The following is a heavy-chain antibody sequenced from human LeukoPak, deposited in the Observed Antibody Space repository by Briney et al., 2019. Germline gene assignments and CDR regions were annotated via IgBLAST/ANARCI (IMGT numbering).Heavy chain of an antibody. J-gene: IGHJ6*02. CDR3: ARAGGHSSGWYHYYYGMNV. V-gene: IGHV3-66*01. Sequence: PGESLRLSCAVSGFTVSSNYMSWVRQAPGKGLEWVSDIYSGGSTYYADPVKGRFTISRDNSKNTLSLQMNSLRAEDTAVYYCARAGGHSSGWYHYYYGMNVWGQGTTVTVSS. D-gene: IGHD6-19*01. CDR1: GFTVSSNY. CDR2: IYSGGST.